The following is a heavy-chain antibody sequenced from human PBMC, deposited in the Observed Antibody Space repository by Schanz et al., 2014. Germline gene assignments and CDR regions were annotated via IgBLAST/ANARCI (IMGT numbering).Heavy chain of an antibody. V-gene: IGHV3-48*01. CDR2: ISTTSSNI. D-gene: IGHD5-18*01. CDR3: AKYGGGYSYGFVEY. CDR1: AFIFRSYS. J-gene: IGHJ4*02. Sequence: EVHLLESGGGLVQPGGSLRLSCAASAFIFRSYSMHWVRQAPGKGLEWVSYISTTSSNIYYGDSVKGRFTISRDNAKNSLYLQMNSLRAEDTAVCYCAKYGGGYSYGFVEYWGQGILVTVSS.